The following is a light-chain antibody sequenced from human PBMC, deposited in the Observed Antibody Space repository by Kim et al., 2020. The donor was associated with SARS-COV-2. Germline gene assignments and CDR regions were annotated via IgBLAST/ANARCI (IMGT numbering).Light chain of an antibody. CDR2: DVS. Sequence: QSALTQPASVSGSPGQSITISCTGTSSDIGSYNYVSWYQQHPGKAPKLMIYDVSERPSGVSNRFSGSKSDNTASLTISGLQADDEADHYCCSYTNSNTLLFGGGTQLTVL. CDR3: CSYTNSNTLL. J-gene: IGLJ2*01. V-gene: IGLV2-14*01. CDR1: SSDIGSYNY.